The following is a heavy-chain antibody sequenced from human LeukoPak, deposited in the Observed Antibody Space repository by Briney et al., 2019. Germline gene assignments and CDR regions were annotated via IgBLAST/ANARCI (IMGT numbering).Heavy chain of an antibody. V-gene: IGHV3-7*01. Sequence: PGGSLRLSCAASGFTFSSYSMSWVRQAPGKGLEWVANVKQDGNEKHYVDSVKGRFTIFRDNAKNSLYLQMNSLSSEDTAVYYCTRERDTGKYWGDLQHWGQGTLVTVSS. CDR1: GFTFSSYS. CDR2: VKQDGNEK. CDR3: TRERDTGKYWGDLQH. D-gene: IGHD2-8*02. J-gene: IGHJ1*01.